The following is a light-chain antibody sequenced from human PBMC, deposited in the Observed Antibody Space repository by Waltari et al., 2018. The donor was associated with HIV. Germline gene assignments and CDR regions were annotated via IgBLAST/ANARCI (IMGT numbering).Light chain of an antibody. CDR2: EDS. CDR1: ALQKKY. V-gene: IGLV3-10*01. J-gene: IGLJ2*01. Sequence: SSELTQPPSVSVSPGQTARITCSGDALQKKYAYWYQQKSGQAPVLVIYEDSKRPSGIPERFSGSSSGTMATLTISGAQVEDEADYYCYSIDSSGNHRVFGGGTKLTVL. CDR3: YSIDSSGNHRV.